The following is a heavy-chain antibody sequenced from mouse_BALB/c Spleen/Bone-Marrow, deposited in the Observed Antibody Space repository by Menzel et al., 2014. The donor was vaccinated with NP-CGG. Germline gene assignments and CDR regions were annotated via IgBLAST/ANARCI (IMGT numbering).Heavy chain of an antibody. V-gene: IGHV1-7*01. CDR3: TRDNYEAMDY. Sequence: QVQLQQSGADLAKPGASMKMSCKASGYTFTNYWMHWVKQRPGQGLEWIGNINPSTGCTEYNQKFRDKATLTADKSSSTAYMQLSSLTSEDSAVYYCTRDNYEAMDYWGQGTSVTVSS. D-gene: IGHD1-3*01. J-gene: IGHJ4*01. CDR2: INPSTGCT. CDR1: GYTFTNYW.